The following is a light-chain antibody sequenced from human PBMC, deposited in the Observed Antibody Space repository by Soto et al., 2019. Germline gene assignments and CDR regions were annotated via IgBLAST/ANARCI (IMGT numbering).Light chain of an antibody. V-gene: IGKV1-5*03. J-gene: IGKJ2*01. CDR3: HHLVS. Sequence: DIQLTQSPSALSASVGDRVTVTCRASQSISSWLAWYQQKPGKAPKLLIHKASNLQIGVPSRFSGSGSGTEFTLTISSLQPDDFATYYCHHLVSFGQGTKLEIK. CDR2: KAS. CDR1: QSISSW.